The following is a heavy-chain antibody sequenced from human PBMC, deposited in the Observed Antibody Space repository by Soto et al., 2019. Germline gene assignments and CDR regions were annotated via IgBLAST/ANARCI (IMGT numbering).Heavy chain of an antibody. J-gene: IGHJ5*02. CDR3: ARVRVTTDPPHWFDR. CDR2: ISAYNGDT. V-gene: IGHV1-18*01. D-gene: IGHD3-10*01. CDR1: GYTFTSYG. Sequence: ASVKVSCKASGYTFTSYGISWVRQAPGQGLEWMGWISAYNGDTNYAQKLQGRVTMTTDTSTSTAYMELSSLRSDDTAVYYCARVRVTTDPPHWFDRRGQGTLVTVS.